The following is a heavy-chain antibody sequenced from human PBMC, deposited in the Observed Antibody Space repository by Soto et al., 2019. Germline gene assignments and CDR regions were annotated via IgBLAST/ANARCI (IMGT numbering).Heavy chain of an antibody. CDR2: LAYDGTNK. Sequence: QVQLVESGGGVVQPGRSLRLSCAASGFTFSSYAMHWVRQAPGKGLEWVAVLAYDGTNKFYTRSVKGRFTISRDNFYNTLYLQMNNLRPEDTALYYCARDSVARYYFDNWGPGTLVTVSS. J-gene: IGHJ4*02. V-gene: IGHV3-30-3*01. CDR1: GFTFSSYA. CDR3: ARDSVARYYFDN. D-gene: IGHD5-12*01.